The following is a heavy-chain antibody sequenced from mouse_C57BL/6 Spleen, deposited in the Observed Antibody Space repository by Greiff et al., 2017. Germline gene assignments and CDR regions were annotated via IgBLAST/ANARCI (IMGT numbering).Heavy chain of an antibody. Sequence: VQLMESGPELVKPGASVKISCKASGYAFSSSWMNWVKQRPGKGLEWIGRIYPGDGDTNYNGKFKGKATLTADKSSSTAYMQLSSLTSEDSAVYCCARYDYDFDYWGQGTTLTVSS. J-gene: IGHJ2*01. V-gene: IGHV1-82*01. CDR1: GYAFSSSW. D-gene: IGHD2-4*01. CDR3: ARYDYDFDY. CDR2: IYPGDGDT.